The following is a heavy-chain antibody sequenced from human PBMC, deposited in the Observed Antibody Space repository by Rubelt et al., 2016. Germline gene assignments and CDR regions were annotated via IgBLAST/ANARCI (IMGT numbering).Heavy chain of an antibody. V-gene: IGHV3-30*04. D-gene: IGHD6-19*01. CDR3: AKDSRSSGWYAGMDV. Sequence: SSYVLHWVRQAPGKGLEWVAVISSNGNIKYYADSVKGRFTISRDNSKNTVYLQMNSLRAEDTAVYYYAKDSRSSGWYAGMDVWGQGTTVTVSS. J-gene: IGHJ6*02. CDR1: SSYV. CDR2: ISSNGNIK.